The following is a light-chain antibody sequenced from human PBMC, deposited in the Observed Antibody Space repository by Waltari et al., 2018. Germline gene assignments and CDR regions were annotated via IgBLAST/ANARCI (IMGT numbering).Light chain of an antibody. CDR3: QQYDNLPPGT. J-gene: IGKJ5*01. CDR2: DAS. Sequence: DIQMTQSPSSLSASVGDRVTITCQASQDISNYLNWYQQKPGKAPKLLIYDASNLETGVPSRFSGRGSGTDFTFTISSLQPEDIATYYCQQYDNLPPGTFGQGTRLEIK. CDR1: QDISNY. V-gene: IGKV1-33*01.